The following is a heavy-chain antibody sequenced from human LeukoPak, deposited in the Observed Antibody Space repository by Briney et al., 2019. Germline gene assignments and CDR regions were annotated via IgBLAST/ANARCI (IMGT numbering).Heavy chain of an antibody. CDR3: ASIVDYENAFDI. J-gene: IGHJ3*02. D-gene: IGHD4-17*01. CDR2: IYSGGST. CDR1: GFTVSSNY. Sequence: GGSLRLSCAASGFTVSSNYMSWVRQAPGMGLEWVSVIYSGGSTYYADSVKGRFTISRDNSKNTLYLQMNSLRAEDTAVYYCASIVDYENAFDIWGQGTMVTVSS. V-gene: IGHV3-53*01.